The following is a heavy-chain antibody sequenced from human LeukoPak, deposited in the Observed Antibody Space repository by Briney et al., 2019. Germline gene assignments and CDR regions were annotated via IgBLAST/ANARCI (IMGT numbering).Heavy chain of an antibody. CDR3: AKDSLYYYDSSGYYS. CDR1: GFTFDDYA. CDR2: ISWNSGSI. D-gene: IGHD3-22*01. V-gene: IGHV3-9*01. J-gene: IGHJ4*02. Sequence: GGSLSLSCAASGFTFDDYAMHWVRQAPGKGLEWVSGISWNSGSIGYADSVKGRFTISRDNAKNSLYLQMNSLRAEDTALYYCAKDSLYYYDSSGYYSWGQGTLVTVSS.